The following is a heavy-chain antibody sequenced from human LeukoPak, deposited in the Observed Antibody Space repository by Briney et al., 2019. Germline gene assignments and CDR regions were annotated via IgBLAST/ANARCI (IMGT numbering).Heavy chain of an antibody. CDR3: ARHYYGSGSYSHLDY. CDR2: IDLSDSYT. V-gene: IGHV5-10-1*01. CDR1: GYSFDNYW. J-gene: IGHJ4*02. Sequence: GESLRISCKGSGYSFDNYWITWLRQMPGKGLEWMGKIDLSDSYTNYSPSFQGHVTISADKSISTAYLQWSSLKASDSAMYYCARHYYGSGSYSHLDYWGQGTLVTVSS. D-gene: IGHD3-10*01.